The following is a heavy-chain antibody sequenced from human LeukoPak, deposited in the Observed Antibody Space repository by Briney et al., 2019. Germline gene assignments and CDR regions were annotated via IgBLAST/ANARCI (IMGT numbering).Heavy chain of an antibody. Sequence: PSETLSLTCAVYGGSFSGYYWSWIRQPPGKGLEWIGSIYYSGSTYYNPSLKSRGTISVDTSKNQFSLKLSSVTAADTAVYYCARHRWDYYGSGSYYYWFDPWGQGTLVTVSS. CDR2: IYYSGST. D-gene: IGHD3-10*01. V-gene: IGHV4-34*01. CDR3: ARHRWDYYGSGSYYYWFDP. J-gene: IGHJ5*02. CDR1: GGSFSGYY.